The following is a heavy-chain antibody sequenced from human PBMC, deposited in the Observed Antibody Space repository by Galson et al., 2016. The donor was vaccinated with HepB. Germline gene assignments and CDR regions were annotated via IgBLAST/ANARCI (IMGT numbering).Heavy chain of an antibody. V-gene: IGHV3-23*01. Sequence: SLRLSCAASGFSFNTYAINWVRQAPGRGLEWVSVISGSGGTTYYADSVKGRFTISRDNSKNTLYLQMNSLRAEDTAVYYCAKDLLPGIVEVPRHGAMNYWGQGTLVTVSS. CDR3: AKDLLPGIVEVPRHGAMNY. CDR1: GFSFNTYA. D-gene: IGHD2-2*01. J-gene: IGHJ4*02. CDR2: ISGSGGTT.